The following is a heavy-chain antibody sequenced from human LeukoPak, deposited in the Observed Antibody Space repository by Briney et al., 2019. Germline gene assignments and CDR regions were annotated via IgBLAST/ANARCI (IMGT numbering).Heavy chain of an antibody. D-gene: IGHD2-2*01. CDR1: GFTFRSYS. V-gene: IGHV3-21*06. CDR3: ARGYCSSSTCYGYYYYGMDV. Sequence: GGSLRLSCAASGFTFRSYSMDRVRQAPGKGLEWVSSISSSSNYIYYADSVKGRFTISRDNAKNSLYLQVNSLRAEDTAVYYCARGYCSSSTCYGYYYYGMDVWGQGTTVTVS. CDR2: ISSSSNYI. J-gene: IGHJ6*02.